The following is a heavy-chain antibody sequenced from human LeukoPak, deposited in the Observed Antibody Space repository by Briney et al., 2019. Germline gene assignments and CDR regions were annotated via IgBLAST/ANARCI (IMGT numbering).Heavy chain of an antibody. V-gene: IGHV3-7*01. J-gene: IGHJ4*02. CDR2: IKQDGSEK. Sequence: GGSLRLSCAASGFSFTTYWMNWVRQAPGKGLEWVANIKQDGSEKHYVDSVKGRFTISRDNAKNSVYLQMNSLRAEDTAVYYCARSGVVVAAANDYWGQGTLVTVSS. D-gene: IGHD2-15*01. CDR3: ARSGVVVAAANDY. CDR1: GFSFTTYW.